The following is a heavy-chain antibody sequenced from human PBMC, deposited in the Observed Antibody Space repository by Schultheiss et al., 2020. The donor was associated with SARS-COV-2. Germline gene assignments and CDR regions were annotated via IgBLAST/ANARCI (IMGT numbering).Heavy chain of an antibody. V-gene: IGHV3-21*01. CDR1: GFTFSSYS. Sequence: GESLKISCAASGFTFSSYSMNWVRQAPGKGLEWVSSISSGSSYIYYADSVKGRFTISRDNAKNSLYLQMNSLRAEDTAVYYCARDTGAPFDYWGQGTLVTVSS. J-gene: IGHJ4*02. CDR3: ARDTGAPFDY. D-gene: IGHD1-26*01. CDR2: ISSGSSYI.